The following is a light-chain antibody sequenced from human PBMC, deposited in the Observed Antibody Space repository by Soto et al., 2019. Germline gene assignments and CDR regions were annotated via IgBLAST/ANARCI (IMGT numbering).Light chain of an antibody. CDR2: RNN. J-gene: IGLJ2*01. V-gene: IGLV1-47*01. CDR3: ASWDDSLSGFV. Sequence: QSVLTQPPSASGTPGQRVTISCSGSSSNIGSNYVYWYQQLPGTAPKLLIYRNNQRPSGVPDLFSGSKSGTSASLAISGLRSEDEADYYCASWDDSLSGFVFGGGTKLTVL. CDR1: SSNIGSNY.